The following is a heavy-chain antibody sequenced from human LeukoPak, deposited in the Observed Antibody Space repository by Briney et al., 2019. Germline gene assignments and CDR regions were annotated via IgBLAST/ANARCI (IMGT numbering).Heavy chain of an antibody. CDR3: ARGGRARWLHHCDYMDV. V-gene: IGHV4-4*09. CDR1: GGSISSYY. D-gene: IGHD5-18*01. Sequence: SETLSLTCTVSGGSISSYYRSWIRQPPGKGLEWIGYIYTSGSTNYNPSPKSRGTISADTSTNHSSLNQGDSTAADTAVYYSARGGRARWLHHCDYMDVWGKGSTVTVSS. CDR2: IYTSGST. J-gene: IGHJ6*03.